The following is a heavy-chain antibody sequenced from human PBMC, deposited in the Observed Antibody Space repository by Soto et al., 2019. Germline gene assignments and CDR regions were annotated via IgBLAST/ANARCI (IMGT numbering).Heavy chain of an antibody. V-gene: IGHV7-4-1*01. J-gene: IGHJ5*02. Sequence: ASGKVSCKASGYTFTSYAMNWVRQAPGQGLEWMGWINTNTGNPTYAQGFTGRFVFSLDTSVSTAYLQICSLKAEDTAVYYCARGQYYYDSSGYYYGWFDPWGQGTLVTVSS. CDR1: GYTFTSYA. D-gene: IGHD3-22*01. CDR3: ARGQYYYDSSGYYYGWFDP. CDR2: INTNTGNP.